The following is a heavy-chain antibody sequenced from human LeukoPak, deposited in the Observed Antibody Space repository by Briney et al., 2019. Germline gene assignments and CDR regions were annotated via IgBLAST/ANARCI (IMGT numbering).Heavy chain of an antibody. J-gene: IGHJ4*02. CDR2: INPNSGGT. V-gene: IGHV1-2*02. CDR3: AKDGPSRSSDY. Sequence: ASVKVSCKASGHTFTDYYMHWVRQAPGQGLEWMGWINPNSGGTNYAQKLRGRVTMTTDTSTSTAYMELTSLRSDDTAVYYCAKDGPSRSSDYWGQGTLVTVSS. CDR1: GHTFTDYY.